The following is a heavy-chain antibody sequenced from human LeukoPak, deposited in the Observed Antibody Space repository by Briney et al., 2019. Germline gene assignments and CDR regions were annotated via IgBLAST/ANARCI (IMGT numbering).Heavy chain of an antibody. D-gene: IGHD3-16*02. V-gene: IGHV4-39*01. CDR2: IYYSGST. CDR3: ARCPDDYVWGSYRCAVFDY. Sequence: SETLSLTCTVSGGSISSSSYDWGWIRQPPGKGLEWIGSIYYSGSTYYNPSLKSRVTISVDTSKNQFSLKLSSVTAADTAVYYCARCPDDYVWGSYRCAVFDYWGQGTLVTVSS. CDR1: GGSISSSSYD. J-gene: IGHJ4*02.